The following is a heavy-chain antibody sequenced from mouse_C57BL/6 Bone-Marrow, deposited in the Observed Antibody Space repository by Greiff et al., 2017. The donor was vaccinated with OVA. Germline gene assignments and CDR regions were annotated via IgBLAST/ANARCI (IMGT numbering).Heavy chain of an antibody. Sequence: QVQLQQPGAELVKPGASVKLSCKASGYTFTSYWMHWVTQRPGRGLEWIGRIDPNSGGTKYNEKFTSNATLTVDKPTRAAYMQLSSLTSEDSAVYYGARKIYYGNPFYYAMDYWGQGTSVTVSS. CDR1: GYTFTSYW. V-gene: IGHV1-72*01. CDR2: IDPNSGGT. D-gene: IGHD1-1*01. J-gene: IGHJ4*01. CDR3: ARKIYYGNPFYYAMDY.